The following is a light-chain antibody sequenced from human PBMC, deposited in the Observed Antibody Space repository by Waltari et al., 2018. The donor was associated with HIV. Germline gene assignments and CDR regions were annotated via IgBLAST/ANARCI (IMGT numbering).Light chain of an antibody. CDR2: WAS. CDR1: QSVLYSSDNKNY. V-gene: IGKV4-1*01. Sequence: DIVMTQSPDSLAVSLGERATINCKSSQSVLYSSDNKNYLAWYQQKPGQPPKLLIYWASTRESVVPARFSCSGSGTDFTLTISSLQAEYVAVYHCQQYYSIPPTFGQGTKVEIK. CDR3: QQYYSIPPT. J-gene: IGKJ1*01.